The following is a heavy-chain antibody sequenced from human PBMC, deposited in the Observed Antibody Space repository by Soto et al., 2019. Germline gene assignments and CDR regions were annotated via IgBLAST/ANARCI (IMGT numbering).Heavy chain of an antibody. CDR2: IKSKTDGGTT. CDR1: GFTFSNAW. CDR3: TTDSYSTMIVFRFYY. V-gene: IGHV3-15*07. D-gene: IGHD3-22*01. Sequence: EVQLVESGGGFVKPGVYLRLSCAASGFTFSNAWINWVRQAPGKGLEWVGRIKSKTDGGTTDFAAPVKGRFAISREDSKNMVYIQMNSLKTETTGIYYRTTDSYSTMIVFRFYYWCHGTMVTV. J-gene: IGHJ4*01.